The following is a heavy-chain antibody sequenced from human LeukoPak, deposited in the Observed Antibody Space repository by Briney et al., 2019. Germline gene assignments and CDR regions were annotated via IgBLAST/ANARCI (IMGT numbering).Heavy chain of an antibody. D-gene: IGHD3-16*02. CDR3: ASEGVWGSYRHDAFDI. CDR1: GFTFSSYW. CDR2: INSDGSST. Sequence: PGGSLRLSCAASGFTFSSYWMHWVRQAPGKGLVWVSRINSDGSSTSYADSVKGRFTISRDNAKNTLYLQMNSLRAEDTAVYYCASEGVWGSYRHDAFDIWGQGTMVTVSS. J-gene: IGHJ3*02. V-gene: IGHV3-74*01.